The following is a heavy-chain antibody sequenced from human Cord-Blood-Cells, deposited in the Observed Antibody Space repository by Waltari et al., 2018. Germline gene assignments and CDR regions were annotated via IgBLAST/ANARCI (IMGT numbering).Heavy chain of an antibody. V-gene: IGHV1-3*01. J-gene: IGHJ3*02. Sequence: QVQLVQSGAEVKKPGASVKVSCKASGYTFTSYAMHWVHQAPGQRLEWMGWINAGNGNTKYSQKFQGRVTITRDISASTAYMELSSLRSEDTAVYYCARDRSDYIWGSYRYNAFDIWGQGTMVTVSS. CDR3: ARDRSDYIWGSYRYNAFDI. CDR2: INAGNGNT. D-gene: IGHD3-16*02. CDR1: GYTFTSYA.